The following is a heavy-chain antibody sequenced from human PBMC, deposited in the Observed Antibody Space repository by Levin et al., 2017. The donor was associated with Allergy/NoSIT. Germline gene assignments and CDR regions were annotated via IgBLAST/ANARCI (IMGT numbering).Heavy chain of an antibody. CDR1: GGSFSGYY. CDR2: INHSGST. D-gene: IGHD6-13*01. J-gene: IGHJ1*01. CDR3: ARGLGIAAAGTRPRAEYFQH. V-gene: IGHV4-34*01. Sequence: SETLSLTCAVYGGSFSGYYWSWIRQPPGKGLEWIGEINHSGSTNYNPSLKSRVTISVDTSKNQFSLKLSSVTAADTAVYYCARGLGIAAAGTRPRAEYFQHWGQGTLVTVSS.